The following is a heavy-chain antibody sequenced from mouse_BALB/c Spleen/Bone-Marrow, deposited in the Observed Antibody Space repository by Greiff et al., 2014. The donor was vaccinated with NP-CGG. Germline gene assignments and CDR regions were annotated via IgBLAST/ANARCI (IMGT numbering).Heavy chain of an antibody. CDR1: GFTFSNYG. V-gene: IGHV5-6*02. Sequence: DVMLVESGGDLVKPGGSLKLSCAASGFTFSNYGMSWVRQTPDKRLEWVATIRSDISYTYYPASVKGRFTISRDNAKNPLYLQMSSLKSEDTAMYYCARHGRDYYAMDYWGQGTSVTVAS. CDR2: IRSDISYT. J-gene: IGHJ4*01. CDR3: ARHGRDYYAMDY.